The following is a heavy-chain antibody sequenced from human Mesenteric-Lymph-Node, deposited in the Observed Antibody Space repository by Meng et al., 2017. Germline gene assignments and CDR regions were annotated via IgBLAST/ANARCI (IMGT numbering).Heavy chain of an antibody. V-gene: IGHV1-46*01. CDR1: GYTFTGYY. Sequence: ASVKVSCKASGYTFTGYYMHWVRQAPGQGLEWMGIINPSGGSTSYAQKFQGRVTMTRDTSTSTVYMELSSLRSEDTAVYYCARDSANYGDYVWTLDYWGQGTLVTVSS. CDR2: INPSGGST. CDR3: ARDSANYGDYVWTLDY. J-gene: IGHJ4*02. D-gene: IGHD4-17*01.